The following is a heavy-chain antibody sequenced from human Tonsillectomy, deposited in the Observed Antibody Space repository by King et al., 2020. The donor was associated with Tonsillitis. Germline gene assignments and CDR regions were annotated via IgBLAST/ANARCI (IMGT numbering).Heavy chain of an antibody. J-gene: IGHJ4*02. CDR2: IYTSGRT. Sequence: QLQESGPGLLKPSETLSLTCTVSGGSISRFYWSWIRQPAGTGLECIGRIYTSGRTNYNPSPKSRVTISVDTSKNQFSLKLGSVTAADTAVYYCARTQYSASSSFIDYWGQGTLVTVSS. V-gene: IGHV4-4*07. D-gene: IGHD1-26*01. CDR1: GGSISRFY. CDR3: ARTQYSASSSFIDY.